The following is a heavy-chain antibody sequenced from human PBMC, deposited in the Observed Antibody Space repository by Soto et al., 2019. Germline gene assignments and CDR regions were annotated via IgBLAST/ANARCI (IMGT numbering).Heavy chain of an antibody. V-gene: IGHV3-48*01. J-gene: IGHJ6*03. D-gene: IGHD4-17*01. Sequence: VQLVESGGDLVQPGGSLRLSCAASGFNFTNYGMNWVRQAPGKGLEWISYISRSSTIYNADSVKGRFTISRDNAKNSLYLQMNSLRAEDTAVYYCARDLVYGDYYYYMDVWGKGTTVTVSS. CDR2: ISRSSTI. CDR3: ARDLVYGDYYYYMDV. CDR1: GFNFTNYG.